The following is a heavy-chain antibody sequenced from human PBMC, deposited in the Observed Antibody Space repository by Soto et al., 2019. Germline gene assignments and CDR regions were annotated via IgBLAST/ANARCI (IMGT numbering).Heavy chain of an antibody. CDR1: GDSVSNNIVS. CDR2: TYHRSKWFD. CDR3: ARELGIAVARYDY. D-gene: IGHD6-19*01. V-gene: IGHV6-1*01. J-gene: IGHJ4*02. Sequence: SQTLSLTCAISGDSVSNNIVSWNWIRQSPSRGLEWLGRTYHRSKWFDDYAVSVKSRITINPDTSKNQFSLQLNSVTPEDTALYYCARELGIAVARYDYWGQGTLVTVSS.